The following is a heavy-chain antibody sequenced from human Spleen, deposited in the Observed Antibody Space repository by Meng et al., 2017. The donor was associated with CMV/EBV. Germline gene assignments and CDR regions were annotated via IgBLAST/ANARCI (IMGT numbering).Heavy chain of an antibody. D-gene: IGHD5-18*01. J-gene: IGHJ5*02. V-gene: IGHV1-46*01. Sequence: FSNYYINWVRQAPGQGLEWVGVIDPNDATTHYAQKFQGRVTMTRDTSTSTVYMDLSSLISEDTAVYYCAKGARTSIQPWPARWFSCDTWGQGTLVTVSS. CDR1: FSNYY. CDR2: IDPNDATT. CDR3: AKGARTSIQPWPARWFSCDT.